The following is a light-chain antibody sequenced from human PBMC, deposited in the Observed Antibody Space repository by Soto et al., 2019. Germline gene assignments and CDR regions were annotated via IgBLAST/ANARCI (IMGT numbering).Light chain of an antibody. Sequence: DIQMTQSPSTLSASVVDRVSISCLASQSITTWLAWYQQKPGKAPKLLIYKATNLQSGVPSRFSGSGSGTEFSLTISSLQPDDFATYYCQQLLSYPINCGQGTRLEIK. CDR1: QSITTW. V-gene: IGKV1-5*03. J-gene: IGKJ5*01. CDR3: QQLLSYPIN. CDR2: KAT.